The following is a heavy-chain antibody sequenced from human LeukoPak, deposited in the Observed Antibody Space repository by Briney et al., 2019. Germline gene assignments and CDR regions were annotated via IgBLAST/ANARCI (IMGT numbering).Heavy chain of an antibody. V-gene: IGHV4-34*01. Sequence: PSESLSLTCAVSGGSFSGYYWDWIRQPPGKGLEWIVEIYNPSLKTPATSSVDTSKNQFSVKLTSVTAADTAVYYCARGRTYYYDTSGYYPSIYYGMDVWGQGTTVIVSS. CDR2: I. CDR1: GGSFSGYY. J-gene: IGHJ6*02. CDR3: ARGRTYYYDTSGYYPSIYYGMDV. D-gene: IGHD3-22*01.